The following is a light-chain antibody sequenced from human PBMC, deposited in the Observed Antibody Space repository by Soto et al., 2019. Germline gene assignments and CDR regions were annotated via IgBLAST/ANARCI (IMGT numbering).Light chain of an antibody. CDR2: DAS. J-gene: IGKJ5*01. Sequence: IPMTHSPSTLSGSPRYRFTITFEASHDISNYLNWYQQKPGQAPKLLIYDASNLETGVPSRFSGSGSGTDFTFTISSLQPEDFATYYCQQYDNLLFTFGPGTRLEIK. CDR1: HDISNY. CDR3: QQYDNLLFT. V-gene: IGKV1-33*01.